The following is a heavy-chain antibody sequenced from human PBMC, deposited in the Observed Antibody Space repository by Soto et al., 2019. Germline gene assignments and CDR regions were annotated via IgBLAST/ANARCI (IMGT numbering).Heavy chain of an antibody. CDR1: GFTLSGYA. Sequence: HPGGSLRLSCAASGFTLSGYAMDWVRQAPGKGLEYVSGISSNGVGTYYANSVQGRFTISRDNSKNTVYLQMGSLRPEDMAVYYCAKRASPDFYYKDVWGKGTTVTVSS. D-gene: IGHD2-15*01. CDR2: ISSNGVGT. V-gene: IGHV3-64*01. CDR3: AKRASPDFYYKDV. J-gene: IGHJ6*03.